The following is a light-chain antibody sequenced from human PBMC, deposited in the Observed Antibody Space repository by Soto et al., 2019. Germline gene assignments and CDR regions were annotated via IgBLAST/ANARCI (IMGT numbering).Light chain of an antibody. CDR3: QQYDTLRVT. CDR2: DAS. J-gene: IGKJ3*01. Sequence: DIQMTQSPSSLSASVGDRVTITCQASADITNYLNWYQQKPGNAPNLLIYDASTLETGVPSRFSGSGSGTHFTFTISCLQPEDIATYYCQQYDTLRVTFGPGTKVDIK. V-gene: IGKV1-33*01. CDR1: ADITNY.